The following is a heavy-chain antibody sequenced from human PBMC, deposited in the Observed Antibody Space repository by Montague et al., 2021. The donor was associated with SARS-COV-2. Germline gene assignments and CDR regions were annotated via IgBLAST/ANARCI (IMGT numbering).Heavy chain of an antibody. Sequence: SETLSFTCTVSGGSISSSSYYWGWIRQPPGKGLEWIGSIYYSGSTYYNPSLKSRVTISVDTSKNQFSLKLSSVTAADTAVYYCASEEVHYDILTGYLPAFFGMDVWGQGTTVTVSS. CDR2: IYYSGST. CDR1: GGSISSSSYY. CDR3: ASEEVHYDILTGYLPAFFGMDV. D-gene: IGHD3-9*01. J-gene: IGHJ6*02. V-gene: IGHV4-39*01.